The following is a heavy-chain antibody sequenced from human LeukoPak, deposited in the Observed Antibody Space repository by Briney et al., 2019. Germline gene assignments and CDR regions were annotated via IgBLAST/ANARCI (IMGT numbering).Heavy chain of an antibody. J-gene: IGHJ4*02. Sequence: PSETLSLTYTVSGDSISSDYWSWIRQPPGKGLEWIGYIYHSGSTNYNPSLKSRVTISADTSKDQFSLKLASVTAADTAVYYCATAYSSTWYSFDYWGQGTLVTVSS. V-gene: IGHV4-59*01. CDR3: ATAYSSTWYSFDY. D-gene: IGHD6-13*01. CDR1: GDSISSDY. CDR2: IYHSGST.